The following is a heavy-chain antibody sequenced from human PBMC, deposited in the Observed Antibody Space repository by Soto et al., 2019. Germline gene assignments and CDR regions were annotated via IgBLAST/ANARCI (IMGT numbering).Heavy chain of an antibody. CDR2: IWYDGSNK. D-gene: IGHD3-10*01. Sequence: PGGSLRLSCAASGFTFSSYGMHWVRQAPGKGLQWVAGIWYDGSNKYYADSVKGRFTISRDNSKNTLYLQMNSLRAEDTAVYYCARGGRKLVRRAIGREYGMDVWGQGTTVTVSS. CDR3: ARGGRKLVRRAIGREYGMDV. J-gene: IGHJ6*02. CDR1: GFTFSSYG. V-gene: IGHV3-33*01.